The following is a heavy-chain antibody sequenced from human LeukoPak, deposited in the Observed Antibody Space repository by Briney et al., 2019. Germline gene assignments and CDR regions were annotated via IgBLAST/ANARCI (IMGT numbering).Heavy chain of an antibody. V-gene: IGHV4-34*01. CDR3: ARYDYRRHGMDV. J-gene: IGHJ6*02. Sequence: PSETLSLTCTVSGGSISSYYWSWIRQPPGKGLEWIGEINHSGSTNYNPSLKSRVTISVDTSKNQFSLKLSSVTAADTAVYYCARYDYRRHGMDVWGQGTTVTVSS. D-gene: IGHD5-12*01. CDR1: GGSISSYY. CDR2: INHSGST.